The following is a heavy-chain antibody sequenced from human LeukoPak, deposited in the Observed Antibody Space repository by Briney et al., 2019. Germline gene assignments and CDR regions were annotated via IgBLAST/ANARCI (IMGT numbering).Heavy chain of an antibody. CDR2: IRYDGTNK. J-gene: IGHJ5*02. CDR3: ARVNVEMATIGWLDP. Sequence: GESLRLSCAASGFTFSNYGMHWVRQAPGKGLEWVAVIRYDGTNKYYADSVRGRFTISRDNSKNTLYLQMNSLRVDDTAVYYCARVNVEMATIGWLDPWGQGTLVTVSS. V-gene: IGHV3-33*01. CDR1: GFTFSNYG. D-gene: IGHD5-24*01.